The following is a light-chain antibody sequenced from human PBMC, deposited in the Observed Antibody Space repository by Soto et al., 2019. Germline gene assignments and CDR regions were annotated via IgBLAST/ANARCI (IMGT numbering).Light chain of an antibody. CDR1: QSVSNSF. CDR3: QQYGHSPRT. J-gene: IGKJ1*01. Sequence: EVVFTQSAGTLSLTTGERASLSCRSSQSVSNSFLAWYQQKAGQSPRLLIYAASARAIGIPDRFSGSGSGTDFTLTISRLEPEDFAVYYCQQYGHSPRTFGQGTKVDIK. V-gene: IGKV3-20*01. CDR2: AAS.